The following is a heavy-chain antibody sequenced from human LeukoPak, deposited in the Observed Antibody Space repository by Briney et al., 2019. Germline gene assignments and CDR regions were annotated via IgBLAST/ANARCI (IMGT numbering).Heavy chain of an antibody. D-gene: IGHD6-13*01. J-gene: IGHJ5*02. V-gene: IGHV4-39*07. CDR1: GGSISSSSYY. CDR2: IYHSGST. CDR3: ARHSGYSSSWYLGTWFDP. Sequence: SETLSLTCTVSGGSISSSSYYWGWIRQPPGKGLEWIGSIYHSGSTYYNPSLKSRVTISVDTSKNQFSLKLSSVTAADTAVYYCARHSGYSSSWYLGTWFDPWGQGTLVTVSS.